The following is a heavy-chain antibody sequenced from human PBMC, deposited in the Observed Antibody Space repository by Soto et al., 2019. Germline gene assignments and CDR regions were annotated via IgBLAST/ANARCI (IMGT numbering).Heavy chain of an antibody. CDR2: IIPIFGTA. CDR3: ARDVAVVPAATYNWFDP. V-gene: IGHV1-69*13. D-gene: IGHD2-2*01. CDR1: GGSFSSYA. Sequence: SVKVSCKASGGSFSSYAISWVRQAPGQGLEWMGGIIPIFGTANYAQKFQGRVTITADESTSTAYMELSSLRSEDTAVYYCARDVAVVPAATYNWFDPWGQGTLVTVSS. J-gene: IGHJ5*02.